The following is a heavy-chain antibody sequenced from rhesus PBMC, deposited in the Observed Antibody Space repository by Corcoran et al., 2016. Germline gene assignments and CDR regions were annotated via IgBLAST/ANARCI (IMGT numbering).Heavy chain of an antibody. J-gene: IGHJ6*01. CDR2: ISGSGGST. D-gene: IGHD3-3*01. CDR1: GGSISSNY. V-gene: IGHV4-173*01. Sequence: QLQLQESGPGLVKPSETLSLTCAVSGGSISSNYWSWIRQPPGKGLELIGRISGSGGSTDYNPSLKSRVTISTDTSKTQFSLNLSSVTAAVTAVYYCARGIFGPFDSWGQGVVVTVSS. CDR3: ARGIFGPFDS.